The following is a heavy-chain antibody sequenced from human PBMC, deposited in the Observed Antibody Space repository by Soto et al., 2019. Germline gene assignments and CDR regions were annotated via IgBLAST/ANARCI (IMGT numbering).Heavy chain of an antibody. CDR2: ISAHNGNT. D-gene: IGHD3-10*01. CDR1: CYMFVMYG. J-gene: IGHJ4*02. CDR3: ARDLDGSGSYYTDY. Sequence: GASVKVSCKASCYMFVMYGINWVRQAPGQGLEWMGWISAHNGNTKYAQNLQGRVTMTTDTSTSTAYMEMRSLRSDDTAVYYCARDLDGSGSYYTDYWGPGTLVTVSS. V-gene: IGHV1-18*01.